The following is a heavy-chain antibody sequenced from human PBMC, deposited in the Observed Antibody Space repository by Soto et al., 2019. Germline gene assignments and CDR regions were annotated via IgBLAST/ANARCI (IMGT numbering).Heavy chain of an antibody. Sequence: EVQLLESGGGLVQPGGSLRLSCAASGFTFSSYAMSWVRQAPGKGLEWVSAISGSGGSTYYADSVKGRFTISRDNSKNTRYLQMNSLRAEDTAVYYCAKGRKALVKGELLHWGQGTLVTVSS. J-gene: IGHJ4*02. CDR1: GFTFSSYA. V-gene: IGHV3-23*01. CDR2: ISGSGGST. CDR3: AKGRKALVKGELLH. D-gene: IGHD1-26*01.